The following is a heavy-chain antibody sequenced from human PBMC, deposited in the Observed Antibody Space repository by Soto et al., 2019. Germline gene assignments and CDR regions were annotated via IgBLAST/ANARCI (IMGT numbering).Heavy chain of an antibody. D-gene: IGHD2-15*01. CDR3: ARGGGGSEGFDY. V-gene: IGHV4-31*03. CDR2: IYYSGST. CDR1: GGSISSGGYY. Sequence: QVQLQESGPGLVKPSQTLSLTCTFSGGSISSGGYYWSWIRQPPGKGLEWIGYIYYSGSTYYNPSLKSRVTISVDTSKNQFSLKLSSVTAADTAVYYCARGGGGSEGFDYWGQGTLVTVSS. J-gene: IGHJ4*02.